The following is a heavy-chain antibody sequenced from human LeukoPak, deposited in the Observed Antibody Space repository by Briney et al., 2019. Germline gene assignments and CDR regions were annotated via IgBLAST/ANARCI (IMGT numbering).Heavy chain of an antibody. J-gene: IGHJ6*04. CDR1: GFTFSGSV. CDR2: IRSKANNYAT. V-gene: IGHV3-73*01. Sequence: GGALKLSCAAAGFTFSGSVMHWVRQASGIGLEWVGRIRSKANNYATAYAASVKGRFTISRDDSKNTTYLQMNSLKTEDTAVYYCTSRRNGDYLSSTAMDVWSKGTTVIVSS. D-gene: IGHD4-17*01. CDR3: TSRRNGDYLSSTAMDV.